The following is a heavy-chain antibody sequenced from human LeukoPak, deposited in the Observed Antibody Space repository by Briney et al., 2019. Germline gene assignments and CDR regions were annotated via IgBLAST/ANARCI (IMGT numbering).Heavy chain of an antibody. D-gene: IGHD3-10*01. CDR1: GFTFSSYS. CDR3: ARVLHGSGSWSYYYYMDV. J-gene: IGHJ6*03. V-gene: IGHV3-21*01. CDR2: ITSSSSYI. Sequence: PGGSLRLSCAASGFTFSSYSMDWVRQARAKGLEWVSSITSSSSYIYYADSVKGRFTISRDNAKNSLYLQMNSLRAEDTAVYYCARVLHGSGSWSYYYYMDVWGKGTTVTISS.